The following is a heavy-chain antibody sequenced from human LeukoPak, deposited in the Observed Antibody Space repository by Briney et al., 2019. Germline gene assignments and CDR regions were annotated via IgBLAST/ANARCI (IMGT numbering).Heavy chain of an antibody. Sequence: QTGGSLRLSCAASGFTFSSSAMSWVRQAPGKGLEWVSAISGSGDSTFYADSVKGRFTISRDNSKNTLYLQMNSLRAEDTAVYYCAKDQAPTVGATDFWGQGTLVTVSS. CDR3: AKDQAPTVGATDF. D-gene: IGHD1-26*01. J-gene: IGHJ4*02. CDR1: GFTFSSSA. V-gene: IGHV3-23*01. CDR2: ISGSGDST.